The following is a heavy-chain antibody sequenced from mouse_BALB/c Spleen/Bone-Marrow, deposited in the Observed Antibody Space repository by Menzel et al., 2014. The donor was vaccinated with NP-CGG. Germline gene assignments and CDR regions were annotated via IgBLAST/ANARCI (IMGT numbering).Heavy chain of an antibody. D-gene: IGHD1-2*01. CDR2: ISSFSGNT. V-gene: IGHV1-67*01. Sequence: QGQLKESGPELVRAGGSVKISCKGFGYTFTGYAIHWVKQSHAKTLEWIGVISSFSGNTNYNQKFKCRATMTVDKSSSTAYMELARLTSEDSAIYYCASTAGTQYDYFAYWGQGTTLTVSS. J-gene: IGHJ2*01. CDR3: ASTAGTQYDYFAY. CDR1: GYTFTGYA.